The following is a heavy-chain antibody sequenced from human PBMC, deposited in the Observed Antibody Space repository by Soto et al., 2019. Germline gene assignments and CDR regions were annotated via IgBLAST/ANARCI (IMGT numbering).Heavy chain of an antibody. J-gene: IGHJ4*02. CDR3: AKSAFGESGWYVGY. CDR2: ISGSGGST. CDR1: GFTFTSYA. D-gene: IGHD6-19*01. V-gene: IGHV3-23*01. Sequence: GSLRLSCAASGFTFTSYAMSWVRQAPGKGLEWVSAISGSGGSTYYADSVKGRFTISRDNSKNTLYLQMNSLRAEDTAVYYCAKSAFGESGWYVGYWGQGTLVTVSS.